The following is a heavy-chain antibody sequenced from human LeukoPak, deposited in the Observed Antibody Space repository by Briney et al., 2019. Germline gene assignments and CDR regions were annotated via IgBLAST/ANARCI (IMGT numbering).Heavy chain of an antibody. CDR2: INHSGST. CDR1: GGSFSGYY. CDR3: ARGEVPDVHFDY. D-gene: IGHD6-6*01. J-gene: IGHJ4*02. V-gene: IGHV4-34*01. Sequence: SETLSLTCAVYGGSFSGYYWSWIRRPPGKGLEWIGEINHSGSTNYNPSLKSRVTISVDTSKNQFSLKLSSVTAADTAVYYCARGEVPDVHFDYWGQGTLVTVSS.